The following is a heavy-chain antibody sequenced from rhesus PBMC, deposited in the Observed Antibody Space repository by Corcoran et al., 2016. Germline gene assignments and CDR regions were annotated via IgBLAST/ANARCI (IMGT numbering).Heavy chain of an antibody. V-gene: IGHV4-160*01. CDR2: IYGSGGST. CDR3: ARDVQGQYLDWLFGLDV. J-gene: IGHJ5-2*02. D-gene: IGHD3-3*01. CDR1: GGSISSNY. Sequence: QVQLQESGPGLVKPSETLSLTCAVSGGSISSNYWSWIRQAPGKGLEWIGRIYGSGGSTDYNPSLKSRVTISTDTSKNQFSLKLSSVTAADTAVYYCARDVQGQYLDWLFGLDVWGRGVLVTVSS.